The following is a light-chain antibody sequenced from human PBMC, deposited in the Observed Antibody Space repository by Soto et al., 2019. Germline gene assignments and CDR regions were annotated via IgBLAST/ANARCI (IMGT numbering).Light chain of an antibody. CDR2: AAS. Sequence: EIVMTQSPATLSVSPGERATLSCRASQSVSGNLAWYQQKPGQAPRLLIYAASTRATGIPARFSGSGSGTELTLTLSSLQSEDFAVYYCQQYNNWPPITFGPGTKVDIK. CDR1: QSVSGN. CDR3: QQYNNWPPIT. J-gene: IGKJ3*01. V-gene: IGKV3-15*01.